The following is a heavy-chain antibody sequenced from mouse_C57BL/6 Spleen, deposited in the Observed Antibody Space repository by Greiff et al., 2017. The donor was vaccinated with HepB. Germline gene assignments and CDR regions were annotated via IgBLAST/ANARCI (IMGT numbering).Heavy chain of an antibody. CDR2: INPNNGGT. D-gene: IGHD4-1*01. Sequence: EVQLQQSGPELVKPGVSVKISCKASGYTFTDYYMNWVKQSHGKSLEWIGDINPNNGGTSYNQKFKGKATLTVDKSSSTDYMELRSLTSEDSAVYYCARSSWDENWDQGTLVTVSA. CDR3: ARSSWDEN. V-gene: IGHV1-26*01. J-gene: IGHJ3*01. CDR1: GYTFTDYY.